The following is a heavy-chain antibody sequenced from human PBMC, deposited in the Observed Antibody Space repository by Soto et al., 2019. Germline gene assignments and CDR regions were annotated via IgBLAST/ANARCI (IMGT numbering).Heavy chain of an antibody. V-gene: IGHV2-5*02. CDR3: ARRQTYCGGNCYSGFDY. Sequence: QITLKESGPTLVKPTQTLTLTCTFSGFSLSTSGVGVGWIRQPPGKALEWLALIYWDDDKRYSPSLKSRHTITXDXSXNXLVLTMTNMDPVDTATYYCARRQTYCGGNCYSGFDYWGQGTLVTVSS. D-gene: IGHD2-21*02. CDR2: IYWDDDK. J-gene: IGHJ4*02. CDR1: GFSLSTSGVG.